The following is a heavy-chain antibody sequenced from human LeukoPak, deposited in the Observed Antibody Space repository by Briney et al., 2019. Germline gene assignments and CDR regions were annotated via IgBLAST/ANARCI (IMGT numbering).Heavy chain of an antibody. CDR1: GYTFTSYG. CDR3: ARTKYYYDSSGYYRDAFDI. V-gene: IGHV1-18*01. Sequence: ASVKVSCKASGYTFTSYGISWVRQAPGQGLEWMGWISAYNGNTDYAQKLQGRVTMTTDTSTSTAYMELRSLRSDDTAVYYCARTKYYYDSSGYYRDAFDIWGQGTMVTVSS. D-gene: IGHD3-22*01. J-gene: IGHJ3*02. CDR2: ISAYNGNT.